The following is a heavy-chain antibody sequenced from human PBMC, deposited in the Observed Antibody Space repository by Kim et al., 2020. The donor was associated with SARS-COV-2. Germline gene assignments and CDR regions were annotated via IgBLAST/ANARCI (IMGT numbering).Heavy chain of an antibody. CDR1: GYTFTSYY. CDR3: ARGYYDILTGYHGGFDP. D-gene: IGHD3-9*01. J-gene: IGHJ5*02. V-gene: IGHV1-46*01. Sequence: ASVKVSCKASGYTFTSYYMHWVRQAPGQGLEWMGIINPSGGSTSYAQKFQGRVTMTRDTSTSTVYMELSSLRSEDTAVYYCARGYYDILTGYHGGFDPWGQGTLVTVSS. CDR2: INPSGGST.